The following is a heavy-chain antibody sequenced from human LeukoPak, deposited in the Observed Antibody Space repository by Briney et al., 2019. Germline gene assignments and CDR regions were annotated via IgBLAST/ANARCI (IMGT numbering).Heavy chain of an antibody. J-gene: IGHJ4*02. CDR3: ARVGGYGDYGY. V-gene: IGHV3-74*01. CDR2: INSDGSST. D-gene: IGHD4-17*01. Sequence: PGGSLRLSCAASGFTFSSYWMHWVRQAPGKGLVWVSRINSDGSSTSYADSVKGRFTISRDNAKNTLYLQMNSLRAEDTAVYYCARVGGYGDYGYWGQGTLVTVSS. CDR1: GFTFSSYW.